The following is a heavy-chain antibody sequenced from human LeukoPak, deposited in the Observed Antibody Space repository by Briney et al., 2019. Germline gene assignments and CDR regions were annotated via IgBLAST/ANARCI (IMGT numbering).Heavy chain of an antibody. D-gene: IGHD5-24*01. CDR3: ASGSGWLTPD. V-gene: IGHV4-4*09. J-gene: IGHJ4*02. CDR2: IKNSGRT. Sequence: SETLSLTCTVSGGSSSTYYWSWFRQPPGEGLEWVGHIKNSGRTNYNPSLKCRLTISSDTSKNQFSLMLTSVTAEDLAVYFCASGSGWLTPDWGQGSLVTVSS. CDR1: GGSSSTYY.